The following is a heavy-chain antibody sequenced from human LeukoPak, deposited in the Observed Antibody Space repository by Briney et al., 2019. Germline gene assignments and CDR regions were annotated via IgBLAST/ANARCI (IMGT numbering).Heavy chain of an antibody. J-gene: IGHJ4*02. Sequence: PSETLSLTCTVSGGSISSGAYYWPWLRQPPGKGLEWIGYIFYSGNTYYNPSLTSRVTISVDTSKNQFPLKLSSVTAADTAVYYCARAMYSYGFYFDYWGQGSLVTVSS. CDR1: GGSISSGAYY. V-gene: IGHV4-30-4*01. CDR2: IFYSGNT. D-gene: IGHD5-18*01. CDR3: ARAMYSYGFYFDY.